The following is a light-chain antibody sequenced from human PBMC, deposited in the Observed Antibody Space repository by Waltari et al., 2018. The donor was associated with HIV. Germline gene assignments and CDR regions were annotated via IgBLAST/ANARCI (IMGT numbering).Light chain of an antibody. Sequence: QSVLTQPPSASGTPGQRVTISCSGSSSNIGSNTVNWYQQLPGTAPKLLIYSNNQRPSGLPDRFSVSKSGTPASLAISGLQSEDEADDYCAAWDDSLNGSWVFGGGTKLTVL. J-gene: IGLJ3*02. CDR2: SNN. CDR1: SSNIGSNT. CDR3: AAWDDSLNGSWV. V-gene: IGLV1-44*01.